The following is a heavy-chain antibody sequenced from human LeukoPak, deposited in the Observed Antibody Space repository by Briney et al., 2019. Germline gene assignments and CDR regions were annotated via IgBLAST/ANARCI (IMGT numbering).Heavy chain of an antibody. V-gene: IGHV3-11*01. CDR1: GFTLSDYY. CDR2: ISSSGSTI. D-gene: IGHD5-18*01. J-gene: IGHJ3*02. Sequence: PGGSLRLSCAASGFTLSDYYMSWIRQAPGKGLEWVSYISSSGSTIYYADSVKGRFTISRDNAKNSLYLQMNSLRAEDTAVYYCARDTGSSYGFPDAFDIWGQGTMVTVSS. CDR3: ARDTGSSYGFPDAFDI.